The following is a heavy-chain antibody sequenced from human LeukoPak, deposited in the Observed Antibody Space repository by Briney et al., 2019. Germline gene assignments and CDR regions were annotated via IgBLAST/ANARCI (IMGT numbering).Heavy chain of an antibody. Sequence: PGGSLRLSCAASGFTFSSYGMHWVRQAPGKGLEWVAFISNNGRNKDYADSVKGRFTISRDNSKNTPYLQVNSLRPEDTAVYYCTRDLSGHYSIDYRGQGTLVTVSS. CDR2: ISNNGRNK. V-gene: IGHV3-30*19. CDR3: TRDLSGHYSIDY. J-gene: IGHJ4*02. CDR1: GFTFSSYG. D-gene: IGHD3-22*01.